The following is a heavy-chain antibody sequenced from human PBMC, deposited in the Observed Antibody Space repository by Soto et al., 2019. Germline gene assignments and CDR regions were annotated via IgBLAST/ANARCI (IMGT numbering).Heavy chain of an antibody. CDR2: ISSSSSYI. Sequence: GGSLRLSCAASGFTFSTYIMNWVRQAPGKGLEWVSSISSSSSYIYYADSVRGRFTISRDNAKNSLYLQMNSLRAEDTAVYYCARGGATIFGVLSYFDYWGQGTLVTVSS. CDR1: GFTFSTYI. CDR3: ARGGATIFGVLSYFDY. D-gene: IGHD3-3*01. J-gene: IGHJ4*02. V-gene: IGHV3-21*01.